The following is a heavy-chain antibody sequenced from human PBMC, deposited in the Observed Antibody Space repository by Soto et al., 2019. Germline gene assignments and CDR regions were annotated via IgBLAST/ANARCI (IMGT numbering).Heavy chain of an antibody. J-gene: IGHJ4*02. CDR3: ARETGYYGSGSLVY. V-gene: IGHV3-48*02. Sequence: PGGSLRLSCAASGFTFSSYSMNWVRQAPGKGLEWVSSISSSSSTIYYADSVKGRFTISRDNAKNSLYLQMNSLRDEDTAVYYCARETGYYGSGSLVYWGQGTLVTAPQ. D-gene: IGHD3-10*01. CDR2: ISSSSSTI. CDR1: GFTFSSYS.